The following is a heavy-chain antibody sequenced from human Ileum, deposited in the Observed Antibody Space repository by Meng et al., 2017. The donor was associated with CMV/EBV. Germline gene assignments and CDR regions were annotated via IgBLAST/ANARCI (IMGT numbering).Heavy chain of an antibody. J-gene: IGHJ4*02. CDR1: GFSFSSYS. CDR2: ISSSSSYI. D-gene: IGHD3-10*01. CDR3: ARSYGSGSYYDY. Sequence: GGSLRPSCAASGFSFSSYSMNWVRQAPGKGLEWVSSISSSSSYIYYADSVKDRFTISRDNAKNTLYLKMTSVKAEDTAGYCCARSYGSGSYYDYWGQGTLVTVSS. V-gene: IGHV3-21*01.